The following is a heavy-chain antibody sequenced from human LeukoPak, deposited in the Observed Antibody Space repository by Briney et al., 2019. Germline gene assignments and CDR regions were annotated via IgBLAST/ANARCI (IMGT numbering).Heavy chain of an antibody. CDR2: ISVGSSTI. D-gene: IGHD2-15*01. CDR3: ARDSRDIAWYFDF. J-gene: IGHJ4*02. CDR1: GFTFSSYS. Sequence: QPGGSLRLSCAASGFTFSSYSMNWVRQAPGKGLEWVSYISVGSSTIYYADSVKGRFTISRDNAKNSLYLQMNSLRAEDTAVYYCARDSRDIAWYFDFWGQGTLVTVSS. V-gene: IGHV3-48*01.